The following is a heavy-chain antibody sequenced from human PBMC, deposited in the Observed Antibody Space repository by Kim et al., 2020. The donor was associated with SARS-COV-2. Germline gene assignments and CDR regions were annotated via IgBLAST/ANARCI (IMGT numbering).Heavy chain of an antibody. D-gene: IGHD2-21*02. V-gene: IGHV3-23*01. CDR3: AKDGCGDCYSQPHWFDP. CDR1: GFTFSSYA. Sequence: GGSLRLSCAASGFTFSSYAMSWVRQAPGKGLEWVSAISGSGGSTYYADSVKGRFTISRDNSKNTLYLQMNSLRAEDTAVYYCAKDGCGDCYSQPHWFDPWGQGTLVTVSS. CDR2: ISGSGGST. J-gene: IGHJ5*02.